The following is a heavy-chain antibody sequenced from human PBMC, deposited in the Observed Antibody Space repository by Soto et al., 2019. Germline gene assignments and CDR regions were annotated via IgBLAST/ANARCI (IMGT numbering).Heavy chain of an antibody. CDR2: IIPIFCTA. CDR3: ASLIMITFEGVTGGAFDI. Sequence: SVKVSCKASGGTFSSDAFSWVRQAPGQGVEWMGGIIPIFCTANYAQKFQGRVTINADKSTSTAYMELSSLRPEDTAVYYCASLIMITFEGVTGGAFDIWGQGTMVTVSS. J-gene: IGHJ3*02. V-gene: IGHV1-69*06. CDR1: GGTFSSDA. D-gene: IGHD3-16*01.